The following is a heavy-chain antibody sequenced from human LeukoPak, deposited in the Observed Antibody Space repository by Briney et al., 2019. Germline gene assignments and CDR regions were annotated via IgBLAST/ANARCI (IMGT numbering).Heavy chain of an antibody. V-gene: IGHV3-23*01. CDR1: GFTFSSYG. J-gene: IGHJ4*02. CDR2: ISGRGGST. CDR3: AKVLASRYCTGGSCYDGFDY. Sequence: HPGRSLRLAWAAPGFTFSSYGMSWGRQAPGKGRGWGSAISGRGGSTYYADSVKGRFTLSRANSTNTLSLQMTRLRAEDPAVYYCAKVLASRYCTGGSCYDGFDYWGQGTLVTVSS. D-gene: IGHD2-15*01.